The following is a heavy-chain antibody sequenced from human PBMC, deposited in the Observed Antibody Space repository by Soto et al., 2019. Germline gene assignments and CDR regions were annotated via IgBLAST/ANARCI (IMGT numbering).Heavy chain of an antibody. Sequence: SETLSLTGTVSGGSISYYYCSWIRQPPWKGLEYIGYIYYSGITNYNPCLKSRVTMSVDTSKNQFSLRLSSVTAADTAVYYCARVRQRWLTYWYFDHFGLGT. D-gene: IGHD6-19*01. J-gene: IGHJ2*01. CDR1: GGSISYYY. CDR3: ARVRQRWLTYWYFDH. V-gene: IGHV4-59*01. CDR2: IYYSGIT.